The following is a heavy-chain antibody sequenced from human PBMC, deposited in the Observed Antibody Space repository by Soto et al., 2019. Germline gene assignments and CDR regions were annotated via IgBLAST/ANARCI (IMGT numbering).Heavy chain of an antibody. Sequence: PSETLSLTCSVSGGTITRGRSSWNWIRQSPGKGLEWIAYIYHSGSTYYNPSLKSRVTISVDRSENQFSLKLPSVTAADKAVYYCVRESVASGPNYFVNWGPGILVYVSA. V-gene: IGHV4-30-2*06. CDR3: VRESVASGPNYFVN. CDR2: IYHSGST. D-gene: IGHD6-6*01. J-gene: IGHJ4*02. CDR1: GGTITRGRSS.